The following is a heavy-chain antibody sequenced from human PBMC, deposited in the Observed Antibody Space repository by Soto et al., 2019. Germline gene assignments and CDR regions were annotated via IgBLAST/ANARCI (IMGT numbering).Heavy chain of an antibody. J-gene: IGHJ4*02. CDR1: GFTFSSYA. CDR3: AKDRGIYIWTGSQYFDY. D-gene: IGHD3-9*01. V-gene: IGHV3-23*01. CDR2: ISGSGGST. Sequence: PGGSLRLSCAASGFTFSSYAMSWVRQAPGKGLEWVSAISGSGGSTYYADSVKGRFTISRDNSKNTLYLQMNSLRAEDTAVYYCAKDRGIYIWTGSQYFDYWGQGTLVTVSS.